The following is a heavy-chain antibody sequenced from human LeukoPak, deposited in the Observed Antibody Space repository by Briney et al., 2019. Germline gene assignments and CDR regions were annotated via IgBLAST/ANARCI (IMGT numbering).Heavy chain of an antibody. CDR3: AKGLKGIAAAGFDY. CDR2: ISWNSGSI. D-gene: IGHD6-13*01. J-gene: IGHJ4*02. CDR1: GFTFDDYA. Sequence: GGSLRLSCAASGFTFDDYAMHWVRQAPGKGLEWLSGISWNSGSIGYADSVKGRFTISRDNAKNSLYLQMNSLRAEDMALYYCAKGLKGIAAAGFDYWGQGTLVTVSS. V-gene: IGHV3-9*03.